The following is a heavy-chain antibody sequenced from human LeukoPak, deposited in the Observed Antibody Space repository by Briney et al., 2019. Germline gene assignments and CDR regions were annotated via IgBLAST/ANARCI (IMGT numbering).Heavy chain of an antibody. CDR3: ANSNYYYMDV. CDR2: ISSSSSTI. CDR1: GFTFSRYS. V-gene: IGHV3-48*01. J-gene: IGHJ6*03. D-gene: IGHD4-11*01. Sequence: GGSLRLSCAASGFTFSRYSVKWVRQAPGKGLEWVSYISSSSSTIYYADSVKGRFTISRDNAKNSLYLQMNSLRADDTAVYYCANSNYYYMDVWGKGTTVTVSS.